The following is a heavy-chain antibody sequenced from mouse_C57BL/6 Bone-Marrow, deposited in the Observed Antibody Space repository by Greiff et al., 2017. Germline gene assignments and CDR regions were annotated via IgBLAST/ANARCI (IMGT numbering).Heavy chain of an antibody. Sequence: EVQVVESGGGLVKPGGSLKLSRAASGFTFSSYTMSWVRQTPETRLQWVAAISGGGGNTYYPDSVKGRFTISRDNDKNILYLQMSSLRSEDTALYYCSRQVTTVLATKYFDVWGTGTTVTVSS. CDR2: ISGGGGNT. CDR1: GFTFSSYT. D-gene: IGHD1-1*01. CDR3: SRQVTTVLATKYFDV. V-gene: IGHV5-9*01. J-gene: IGHJ1*03.